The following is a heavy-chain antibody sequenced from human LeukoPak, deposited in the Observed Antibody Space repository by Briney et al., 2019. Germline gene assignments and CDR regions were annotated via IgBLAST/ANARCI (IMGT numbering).Heavy chain of an antibody. CDR1: GGSFSGYY. CDR2: INHSGST. Sequence: NPSETLSLTCAVYGGSFSGYYWSWIRQPPGKGLEWIGEINHSGSTNYNPSLKSRVTISVDTSKNQFSLKLSSVTAADTAVYYCARLRTEYSTSYYYYYGMDVWGQGTTVTVSS. V-gene: IGHV4-34*01. D-gene: IGHD6-6*01. J-gene: IGHJ6*02. CDR3: ARLRTEYSTSYYYYYGMDV.